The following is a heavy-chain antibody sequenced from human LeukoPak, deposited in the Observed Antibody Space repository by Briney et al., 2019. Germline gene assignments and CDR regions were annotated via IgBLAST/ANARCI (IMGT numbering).Heavy chain of an antibody. J-gene: IGHJ4*02. Sequence: AGGSLRLSCAASGFTFSANGMHWVRQAPGKGLEWVAVIYYDGSQKYYTDSVKGRFTISRDNSKNTLFPQMNSLRVEDTAVYYCARWGSGRTSDYWGQGTLVTVSS. CDR1: GFTFSANG. V-gene: IGHV3-33*01. CDR2: IYYDGSQK. D-gene: IGHD3-10*01. CDR3: ARWGSGRTSDY.